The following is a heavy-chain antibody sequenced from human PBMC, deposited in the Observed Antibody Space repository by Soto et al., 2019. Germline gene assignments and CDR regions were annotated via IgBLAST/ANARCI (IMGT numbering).Heavy chain of an antibody. CDR1: GDSVSSNSAA. CDR3: ARDSKTYSSSSGWFDP. V-gene: IGHV6-1*01. CDR2: TYYRSKWYN. J-gene: IGHJ5*02. Sequence: LSLTCAISGDSVSSNSAAWHWIRQSPSRGLEWLGRTYYRSKWYNDYAVSVKSRITINPDTSKNQFSLQLNSVTPEDTAVYYCARDSKTYSSSSGWFDPWGQGTLVTVSS. D-gene: IGHD6-6*01.